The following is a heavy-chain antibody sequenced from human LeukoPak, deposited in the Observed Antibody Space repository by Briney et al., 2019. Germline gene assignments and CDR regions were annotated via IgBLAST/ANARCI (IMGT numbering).Heavy chain of an antibody. J-gene: IGHJ5*02. Sequence: PGRSLRPSCAASGFTFSDYYMSWIRQAPGKGLGWVSYISSSGSTIYYADSVKGRFTISRDNAKNSLYLQMTSLRAEDTAVYYCARVTYYGSGSPGRWFDPWGQGTLVTVSS. V-gene: IGHV3-11*01. CDR2: ISSSGSTI. CDR3: ARVTYYGSGSPGRWFDP. CDR1: GFTFSDYY. D-gene: IGHD3-10*01.